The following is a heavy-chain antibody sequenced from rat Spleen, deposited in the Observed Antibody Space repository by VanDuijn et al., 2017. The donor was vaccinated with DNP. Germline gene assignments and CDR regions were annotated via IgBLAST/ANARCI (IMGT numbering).Heavy chain of an antibody. CDR1: GFTFSDYN. CDR3: TTESTYYGYFDY. V-gene: IGHV5-20*01. CDR2: ISYDGSST. Sequence: EVQLVESGGGLVQPGRSLKLSCAVSGFTFSDYNMAWVRQAPTKGLEWVASISYDGSSTYYRDSVKGRFTISRDNAKSSLYLQMDSLRSEDTATYYCTTESTYYGYFDYWGQGVMVPVSS. J-gene: IGHJ2*01. D-gene: IGHD1-9*01.